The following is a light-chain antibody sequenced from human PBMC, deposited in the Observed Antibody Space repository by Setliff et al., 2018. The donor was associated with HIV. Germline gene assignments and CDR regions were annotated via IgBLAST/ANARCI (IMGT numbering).Light chain of an antibody. Sequence: QSVLTQPTSVSGSPGQSITISCTGTSTDLGRYNYVSWYQQHPGKAPKLMIYHVNNRPSGVSYRFSGSKSGNSASLIISELQTEDEASYYCSSYTTSGTVIFGGGTK. CDR2: HVN. CDR3: SSYTTSGTVI. CDR1: STDLGRYNY. V-gene: IGLV2-14*03. J-gene: IGLJ2*01.